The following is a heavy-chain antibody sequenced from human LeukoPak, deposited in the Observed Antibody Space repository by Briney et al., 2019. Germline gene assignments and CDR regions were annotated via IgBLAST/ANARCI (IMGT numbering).Heavy chain of an antibody. Sequence: PGGSLRLSCAASGFTFSSYWMHWVRQVPGKGLVWVSRINRDGSSTSYADSVKGRFTISRDNAKSTLCLQVNSLRAEDTAVYYCARGVATNAPLDYWGQGTLVTVSS. CDR2: INRDGSST. J-gene: IGHJ4*02. V-gene: IGHV3-74*01. CDR1: GFTFSSYW. CDR3: ARGVATNAPLDY. D-gene: IGHD5-12*01.